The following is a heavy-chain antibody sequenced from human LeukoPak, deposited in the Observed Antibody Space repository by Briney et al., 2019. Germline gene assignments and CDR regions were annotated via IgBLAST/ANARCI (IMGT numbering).Heavy chain of an antibody. CDR3: AKEAGVFCSSTSCYPDY. CDR1: GFTFSSYA. CDR2: ISGSGGST. V-gene: IGHV3-23*01. D-gene: IGHD2-2*01. Sequence: GGSLRLSCAASGFTFSSYAMSWVRQAPGEGLEWVSGISGSGGSTYYADSVKGRFTISRDNSKNTLYLQMNSLRAEDTAVYYCAKEAGVFCSSTSCYPDYWGQGTLVTVSS. J-gene: IGHJ4*02.